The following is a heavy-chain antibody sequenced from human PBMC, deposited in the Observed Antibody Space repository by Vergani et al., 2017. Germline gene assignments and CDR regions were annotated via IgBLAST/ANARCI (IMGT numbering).Heavy chain of an antibody. Sequence: QVQLQQWGAGLLKPSETLSLTCAVYGGSFSGYYWSWIRQPPGKGLEWIGEINHSGSTNYNPSLKSRVTISVETSKNQFSLKLSSVTAADTAVYYCARGYSYGQTDYWGQGTLVTVSS. CDR1: GGSFSGYY. CDR2: INHSGST. J-gene: IGHJ4*02. D-gene: IGHD5-18*01. V-gene: IGHV4-34*01. CDR3: ARGYSYGQTDY.